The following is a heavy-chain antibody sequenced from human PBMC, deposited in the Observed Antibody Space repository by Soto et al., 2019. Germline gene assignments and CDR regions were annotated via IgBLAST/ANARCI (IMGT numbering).Heavy chain of an antibody. Sequence: SETLSLTCTVSGGSISSINYYWAWIRQPPGKGLEWIGNIYYTEGTYYNPYLKSRVTISVDTSENQVSLKLFSVTAAETALYYSVSAAKWELLFDXWGQRIQVTV. CDR3: VSAAKWELLFDX. CDR2: IYYTEGT. D-gene: IGHD1-26*01. CDR1: GGSISSINYY. V-gene: IGHV4-39*01. J-gene: IGHJ4*02.